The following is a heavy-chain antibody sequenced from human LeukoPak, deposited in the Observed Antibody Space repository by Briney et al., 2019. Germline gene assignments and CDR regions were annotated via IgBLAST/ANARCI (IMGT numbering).Heavy chain of an antibody. Sequence: PGGSLRLSCAASGFTFSSYAMSWVRQAPGKGLEWVSGISGSGGTTYYADSVKGRFTISRDNSKNTLYLQMNSLRAEDTAVYYCAKTYSRSWYYDYWGQGTLVTVSS. CDR3: AKTYSRSWYYDY. J-gene: IGHJ4*02. V-gene: IGHV3-23*01. CDR1: GFTFSSYA. D-gene: IGHD6-13*01. CDR2: ISGSGGTT.